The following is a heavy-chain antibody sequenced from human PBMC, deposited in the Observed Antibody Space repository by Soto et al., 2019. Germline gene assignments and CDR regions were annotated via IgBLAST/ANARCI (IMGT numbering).Heavy chain of an antibody. Sequence: GGSLRLSCAASGFTFSSYAMSWVRQAPGKGLEWVSAISGSGGSTYYADSVKGRFTISRDNSKNTLYLQMNSLRAEDTAVYYCAKDRYCSSTSCDGDYYYYMDVWGKGTTVTVSS. CDR3: AKDRYCSSTSCDGDYYYYMDV. J-gene: IGHJ6*03. CDR1: GFTFSSYA. V-gene: IGHV3-23*01. CDR2: ISGSGGST. D-gene: IGHD2-2*01.